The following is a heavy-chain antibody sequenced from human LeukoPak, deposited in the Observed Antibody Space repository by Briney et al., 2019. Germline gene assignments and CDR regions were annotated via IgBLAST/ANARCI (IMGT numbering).Heavy chain of an antibody. J-gene: IGHJ4*02. CDR2: ISFYNGDT. Sequence: ASVKVSCKASGLSLTHDGISWVRQAPGQGLVWMGWISFYNGDTLYAQNFQGRLTVTTDTSTSTVYMELSSLRSEDTAVYYCARDRGVAARLDYWGQGTLVTVSS. CDR3: ARDRGVAARLDY. V-gene: IGHV1-18*01. D-gene: IGHD3-10*01. CDR1: GLSLTHDG.